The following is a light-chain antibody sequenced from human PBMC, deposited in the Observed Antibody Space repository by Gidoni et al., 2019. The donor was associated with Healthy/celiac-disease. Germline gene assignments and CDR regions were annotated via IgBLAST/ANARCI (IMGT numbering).Light chain of an antibody. CDR1: QSVSSN. V-gene: IGKV3-15*01. CDR2: GAT. CDR3: QQYNNWPPLT. J-gene: IGKJ4*01. Sequence: EIVMTQSPATLSVSPGERATLSCRASQSVSSNLAWYQQKPGQAPRLLIYGATTRATGIPARCSGSGSGTELTLTISSLQSEDFAVYYCQQYNNWPPLTFXGXTKVEIK.